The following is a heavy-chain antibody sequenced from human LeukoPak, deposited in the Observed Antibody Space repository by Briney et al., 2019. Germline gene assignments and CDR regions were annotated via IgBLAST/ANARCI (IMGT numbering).Heavy chain of an antibody. J-gene: IGHJ4*02. D-gene: IGHD3-10*02. CDR3: AKGRMLSDYVRIGLFDY. Sequence: GGSLRLSCAASGFTFSSYAMSWVRQAPGKGLEWVSAISGSGGSTYYADSVKGRITISRDNSKNTLYLQMNSLRAEDTAVYYCAKGRMLSDYVRIGLFDYWGQGTLVTVSS. V-gene: IGHV3-23*01. CDR1: GFTFSSYA. CDR2: ISGSGGST.